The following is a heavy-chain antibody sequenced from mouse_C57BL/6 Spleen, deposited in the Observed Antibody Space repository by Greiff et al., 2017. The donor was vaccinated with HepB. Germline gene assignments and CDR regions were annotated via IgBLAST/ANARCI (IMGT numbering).Heavy chain of an antibody. CDR3: ARWTITTVVATGAMDY. CDR2: IYPRSGNT. V-gene: IGHV1-81*01. J-gene: IGHJ4*01. D-gene: IGHD1-1*01. Sequence: QVQLQQSGAELARPGASVKLSCKASGYTFTSYGISWVKQRTGQGLEWIGEIYPRSGNTYYNEKFKGKATLTAYKSSSTAYMELRSLTSEDSAVYFCARWTITTVVATGAMDYWGQGTSVTVSS. CDR1: GYTFTSYG.